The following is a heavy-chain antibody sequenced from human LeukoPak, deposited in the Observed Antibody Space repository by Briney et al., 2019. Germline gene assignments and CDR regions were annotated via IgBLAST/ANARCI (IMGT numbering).Heavy chain of an antibody. J-gene: IGHJ4*02. CDR1: GGSFSGYY. CDR3: ARQGGYIAPLAL. D-gene: IGHD6-13*01. CDR2: INHSGST. Sequence: SETLSLTCAVHGGSFSGYYWSWIRQPPGKGLEWIGEINHSGSTNYNPSLKSRVTISVDTSKNQFSLKLTSVTAADTAVYYCARQGGYIAPLALWGQGTLVTVSA. V-gene: IGHV4-34*01.